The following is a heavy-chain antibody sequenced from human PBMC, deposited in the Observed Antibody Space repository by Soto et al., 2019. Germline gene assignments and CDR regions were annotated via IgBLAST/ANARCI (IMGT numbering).Heavy chain of an antibody. D-gene: IGHD6-19*01. CDR1: GFTFESHA. CDR3: SKAYIAVAVPDY. Sequence: EVQVLQSGGGWVQPGGSLRLSCAASGFTFESHAMSWVRLAPGKGLEWISSITGSGRSSYYASSVKGRFTISRDNSKKMLYLQMNDLGAEDTAIYYCSKAYIAVAVPDYWGQGTLVTVSS. J-gene: IGHJ4*02. CDR2: ITGSGRSS. V-gene: IGHV3-23*01.